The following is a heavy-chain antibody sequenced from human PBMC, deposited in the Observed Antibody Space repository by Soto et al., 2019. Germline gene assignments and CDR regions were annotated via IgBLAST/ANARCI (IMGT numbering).Heavy chain of an antibody. Sequence: WGSLRLCSAACGVSVCGSVMHWARQASGKGLEWVGRIRSKANSYATAYAASVKGRFTISRDDSKNTADLQMNSLKTEDTAVYYCTRSLATMIVKLQEYCFDYWGQGTLVTVSS. CDR3: TRSLATMIVKLQEYCFDY. CDR1: GVSVCGSV. V-gene: IGHV3-73*01. D-gene: IGHD3-22*01. CDR2: IRSKANSYAT. J-gene: IGHJ4*02.